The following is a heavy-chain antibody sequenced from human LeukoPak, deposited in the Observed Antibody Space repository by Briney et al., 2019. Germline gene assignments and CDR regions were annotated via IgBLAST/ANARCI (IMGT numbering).Heavy chain of an antibody. V-gene: IGHV4-4*07. CDR1: GDSISSYY. CDR2: IYTSGRT. D-gene: IGHD3-22*01. CDR3: ARGPDYYDGSGYRFDY. Sequence: PSETLSLTCTVSGDSISSYYWNWIRQPAGKGLEWIGRIYTSGRTNYNPSLKSRVTMSIDTSKNQFSLKLSPVTAADTAVYYCARGPDYYDGSGYRFDYWGQGTLVTVSS. J-gene: IGHJ4*02.